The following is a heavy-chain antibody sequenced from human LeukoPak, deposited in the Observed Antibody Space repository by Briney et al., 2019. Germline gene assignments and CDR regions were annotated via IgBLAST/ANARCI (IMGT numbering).Heavy chain of an antibody. CDR3: AREPIVVPAAMTNDAFDI. D-gene: IGHD2-2*01. Sequence: EASVKVSCKASGYTFTSYGISWVRQAPGQGLEWMGWISAYNGNTNYAQKLQGRVTMTTDTSTSTAYMELSRLRSDDTAVYYCAREPIVVPAAMTNDAFDIWGQGTMVTVSS. J-gene: IGHJ3*02. CDR1: GYTFTSYG. V-gene: IGHV1-18*01. CDR2: ISAYNGNT.